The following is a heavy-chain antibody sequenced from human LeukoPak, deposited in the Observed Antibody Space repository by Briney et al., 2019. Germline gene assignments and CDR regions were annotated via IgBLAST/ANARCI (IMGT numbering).Heavy chain of an antibody. CDR3: AREGGEGSYRPYDY. CDR2: IYTTGTT. D-gene: IGHD1-26*01. V-gene: IGHV4-4*07. J-gene: IGHJ4*02. Sequence: PSETLSLTCTVSGVSVINYYWSWIRQPAGKGLEWIGRIYTTGTTNYSPSLKSRVTLSVDTSTNQFSLKLSSVTAADTAVYYCAREGGEGSYRPYDYWGQGILVTVSS. CDR1: GVSVINYY.